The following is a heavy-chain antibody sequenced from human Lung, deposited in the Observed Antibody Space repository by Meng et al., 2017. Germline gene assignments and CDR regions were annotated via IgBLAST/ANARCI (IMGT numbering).Heavy chain of an antibody. J-gene: IGHJ3*02. CDR2: IETKPNNTAT. V-gene: IGHV3-73*02. CDR1: GVTFSGSV. Sequence: LGQPGGGWVQPGGVFRLAWAFSGVTFSGSVMQWARQASVEGLGWVGRIETKPNNTATSYAASVRGRFTISRDDSKKTAYLEMNSLKTEDTALYYCTIDTSGHIWGQGTMVTVSS. CDR3: TIDTSGHI. D-gene: IGHD6-19*01.